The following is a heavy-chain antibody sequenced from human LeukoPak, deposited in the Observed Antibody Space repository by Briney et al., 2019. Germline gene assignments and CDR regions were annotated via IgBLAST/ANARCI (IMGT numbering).Heavy chain of an antibody. V-gene: IGHV1-58*02. CDR3: AAVFGSGYYYYFDY. D-gene: IGHD3-22*01. Sequence: GASVKVSCKASGFTFTSSSMQWVRQARGQRLEWIGWIAVGSGNTNYAQKFQGRVTITRDMSTSTAYMELSSLRSEDTVVYYCAAVFGSGYYYYFDYWGRGTLVTVSS. CDR2: IAVGSGNT. CDR1: GFTFTSSS. J-gene: IGHJ4*02.